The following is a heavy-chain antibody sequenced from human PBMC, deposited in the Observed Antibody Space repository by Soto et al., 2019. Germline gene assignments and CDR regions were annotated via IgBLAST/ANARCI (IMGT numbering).Heavy chain of an antibody. J-gene: IGHJ6*03. D-gene: IGHD3-9*01. CDR2: INHSGST. Sequence: SETLSLTCAVYGGSFSGYYWSWIRQPPGKGLEWIGEINHSGSTNYNPSLKSRVTISVDTSKNQFSLKLSSVTAADTAVYYCARGLSTGYSYYYYYMDVWGKGTTVTVSS. CDR3: ARGLSTGYSYYYYYMDV. V-gene: IGHV4-34*01. CDR1: GGSFSGYY.